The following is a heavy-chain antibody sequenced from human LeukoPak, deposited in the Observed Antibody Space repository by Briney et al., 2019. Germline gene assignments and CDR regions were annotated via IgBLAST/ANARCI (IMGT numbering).Heavy chain of an antibody. Sequence: ASVKVSCKATGSTFTGYYMHWVRLGPGQGLEWMGWINPNSGGTNYAQKFQGRVTMTTDTSISTAYMELSRLRSDDTAVYYCARYDQMVRGKDYYYYYMDVWGKGTTVTVSS. CDR1: GSTFTGYY. D-gene: IGHD3-10*01. J-gene: IGHJ6*03. CDR2: INPNSGGT. CDR3: ARYDQMVRGKDYYYYYMDV. V-gene: IGHV1-2*02.